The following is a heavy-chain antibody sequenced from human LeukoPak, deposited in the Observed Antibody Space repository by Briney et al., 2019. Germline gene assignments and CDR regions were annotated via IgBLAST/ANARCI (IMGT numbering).Heavy chain of an antibody. D-gene: IGHD1-14*01. Sequence: GGSLRLSCAASGFTFSSYGMYWVRQAPGKGLEWVAFIRYDGSNKYYADSVKGRFTISRDNSKNTLYLQMNSLRAEDTAVYYCANSLSLRYRAFDYWGQGTLVTVSS. V-gene: IGHV3-30*02. CDR1: GFTFSSYG. CDR2: IRYDGSNK. CDR3: ANSLSLRYRAFDY. J-gene: IGHJ4*02.